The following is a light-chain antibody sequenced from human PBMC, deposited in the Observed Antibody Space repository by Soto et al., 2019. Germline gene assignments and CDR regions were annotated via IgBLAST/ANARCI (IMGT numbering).Light chain of an antibody. V-gene: IGLV3-21*04. CDR2: YDS. CDR1: YIGSKS. CDR3: QVWHSSSDHPV. J-gene: IGLJ2*01. Sequence: SYELTQPPAVSVAPGKTASITCGGNYIGSKSVHWYQQKPGQAPVLVIYYDSDRPSGIPERFSGSNSGNTATLTISRVEAGDEADYYCQVWHSSSDHPVFGGGTKVTVL.